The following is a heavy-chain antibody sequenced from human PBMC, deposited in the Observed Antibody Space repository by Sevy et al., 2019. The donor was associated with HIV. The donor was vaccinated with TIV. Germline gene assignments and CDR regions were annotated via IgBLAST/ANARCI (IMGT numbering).Heavy chain of an antibody. CDR1: GESFSNYY. Sequence: SETLSLTCAVYGESFSNYYWSWIRLSPGKGLKSIGEIDHSGRSDYNPSLKSRVTMSVDTSKNQFSLKLTSVTAADTAVYYCARGPKPLRSDYGDYRGVGYYFDSWGQGTLVTVSS. D-gene: IGHD4-17*01. CDR3: ARGPKPLRSDYGDYRGVGYYFDS. V-gene: IGHV4-34*01. CDR2: IDHSGRS. J-gene: IGHJ4*02.